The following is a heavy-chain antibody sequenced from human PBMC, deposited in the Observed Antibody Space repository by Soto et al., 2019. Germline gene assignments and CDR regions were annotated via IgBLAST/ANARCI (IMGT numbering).Heavy chain of an antibody. J-gene: IGHJ4*02. V-gene: IGHV3-21*04. Sequence: GGSLRLSCEASGFTFSRVSMNWARQVPGKGLEWVASISSASSETWYADSVKGRFIISRDNAQNSLFLQMNTLRPEDSAIYYCARVAYWGPGTQVTVSS. CDR2: ISSASSET. CDR3: ARVAY. CDR1: GFTFSRVS.